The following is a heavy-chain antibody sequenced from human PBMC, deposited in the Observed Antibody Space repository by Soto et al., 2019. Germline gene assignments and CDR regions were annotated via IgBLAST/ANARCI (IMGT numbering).Heavy chain of an antibody. J-gene: IGHJ4*02. V-gene: IGHV3-30*18. Sequence: QVQLVESGGGVVQPGRSLRLSCAASGFTFSSYGMHWVRQAPGKGLAWVAVISYDGSNKYYADSVKGRFTISRDNSKNTLYLQMNSLIAEDTAVDYCAKGMASYSSRWYGFDYWGQGTLVTVSS. D-gene: IGHD6-13*01. CDR1: GFTFSSYG. CDR3: AKGMASYSSRWYGFDY. CDR2: ISYDGSNK.